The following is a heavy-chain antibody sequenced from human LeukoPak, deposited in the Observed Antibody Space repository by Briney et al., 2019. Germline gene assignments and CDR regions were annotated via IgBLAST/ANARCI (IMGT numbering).Heavy chain of an antibody. CDR2: ISGSGGST. CDR1: GFTFSSYA. D-gene: IGHD3-16*01. CDR3: AKSADYDYVWGSSNAFDI. J-gene: IGHJ3*02. Sequence: GGSLRLSCAASGFTFSSYAMSWVRQAPGKGLEWVSAISGSGGSTYYADSVKGRFTIFRDNSKNTLYLQMNSLRAKDTAVYYCAKSADYDYVWGSSNAFDIWGQGTMVTVSS. V-gene: IGHV3-23*01.